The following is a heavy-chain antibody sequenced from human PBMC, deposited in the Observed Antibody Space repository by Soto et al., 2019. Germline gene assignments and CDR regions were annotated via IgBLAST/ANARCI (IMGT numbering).Heavy chain of an antibody. CDR3: ARLEPYYGATNIDY. D-gene: IGHD3-10*01. CDR1: GGSISSSYY. J-gene: IGHJ4*02. Sequence: TSETLSLTCTISGGSISSSYYWGWIRQPPGKGLEWIGSIYYSGSTYYNPSLKSRVTISVGTSKNQFSLKLSSVTAADTAVYYCARLEPYYGATNIDYWGQGTLVTVSS. V-gene: IGHV4-39*01. CDR2: IYYSGST.